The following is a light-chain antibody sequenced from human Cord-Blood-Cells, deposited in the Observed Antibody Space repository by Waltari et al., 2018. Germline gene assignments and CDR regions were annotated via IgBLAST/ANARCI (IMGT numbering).Light chain of an antibody. CDR2: GAS. J-gene: IGKJ4*01. CDR3: PQYGSSPLT. V-gene: IGKV3-20*01. Sequence: IVLTQSPGTLSLSPGERATLPCRASQSVSSSYLAWYQQKPGQAPRLLIYGASSRATGIPDRFSGSGSGTDFTLTISRLEPEDFAVYYCPQYGSSPLTFGGGTKVEIK. CDR1: QSVSSSY.